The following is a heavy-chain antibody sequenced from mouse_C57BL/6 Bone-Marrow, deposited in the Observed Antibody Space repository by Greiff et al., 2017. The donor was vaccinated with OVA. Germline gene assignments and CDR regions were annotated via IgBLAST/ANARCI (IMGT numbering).Heavy chain of an antibody. CDR3: ARDVRYAMDY. CDR2: ISNGGGST. J-gene: IGHJ4*01. CDR1: GFTFSDYY. V-gene: IGHV5-12*01. Sequence: EVQLVESGGGLVQPGGSLKLSCAASGFTFSDYYMYWVRQTPEKRLEWVAYISNGGGSTYYPDTVKGRFTISRDNAKNTLYLQMSRLKSEDTAMYYCARDVRYAMDYWGQGTSVTVSS.